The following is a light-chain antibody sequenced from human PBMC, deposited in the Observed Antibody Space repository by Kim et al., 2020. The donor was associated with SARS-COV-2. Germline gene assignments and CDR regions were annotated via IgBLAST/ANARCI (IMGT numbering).Light chain of an antibody. CDR2: YDD. V-gene: IGLV3-21*04. Sequence: SYELTQPLSVSAAPGKTATITCGGDDIGARNVHWYQQRPGQAPVLVIYYDDVRPPGTPERFSGSNSGDTATLTISRVEAGDEADYYCHVWHSSSDHWVFGGVTQLTVL. CDR1: DIGARN. CDR3: HVWHSSSDHWV. J-gene: IGLJ3*02.